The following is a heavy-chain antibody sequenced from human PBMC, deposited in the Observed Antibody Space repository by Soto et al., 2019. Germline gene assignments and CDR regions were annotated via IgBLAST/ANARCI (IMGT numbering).Heavy chain of an antibody. J-gene: IGHJ4*02. CDR2: IIPIFGTA. V-gene: IGHV1-69*13. CDR3: ARDSNLMVRGVIKFDY. CDR1: GGTFSSYA. Sequence: SVKVSCKASGGTFSSYAISWVRQAPGQGLEWMGGIIPIFGTANYAQKFQGRVTITADESTSTAYMELSSLRSEDTAVYYCARDSNLMVRGVIKFDYWGQGTLVTVSS. D-gene: IGHD3-10*01.